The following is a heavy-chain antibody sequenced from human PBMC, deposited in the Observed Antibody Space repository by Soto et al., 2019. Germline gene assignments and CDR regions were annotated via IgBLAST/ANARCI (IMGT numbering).Heavy chain of an antibody. V-gene: IGHV3-48*02. Sequence: EVQLVESGGGLVQRGGSLRLSCAASGFTFSSFSMNWVRQAPGRGLEWISYIGGGGRLISYADSVKGRFAISRDNAQNSLCLQMDSLRDEDTAVYYCARDLGWAFDCWGQGTLVTVSS. CDR1: GFTFSSFS. CDR3: ARDLGWAFDC. D-gene: IGHD6-19*01. CDR2: IGGGGRLI. J-gene: IGHJ4*02.